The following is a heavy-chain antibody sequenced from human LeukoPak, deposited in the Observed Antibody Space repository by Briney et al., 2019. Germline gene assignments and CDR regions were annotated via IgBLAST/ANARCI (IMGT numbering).Heavy chain of an antibody. D-gene: IGHD2-8*01. CDR1: GFTFDDYG. Sequence: GGSLRLSCEASGFTFDDYGMSWVRHPPGKGPEWVSGINRNGGSTDYADSVKGRFTISRDNAKNSHFLQMNSLRVEDTALYYCARGFRNGPFDCWGQGTLVTVSS. V-gene: IGHV3-20*04. CDR3: ARGFRNGPFDC. J-gene: IGHJ4*02. CDR2: INRNGGST.